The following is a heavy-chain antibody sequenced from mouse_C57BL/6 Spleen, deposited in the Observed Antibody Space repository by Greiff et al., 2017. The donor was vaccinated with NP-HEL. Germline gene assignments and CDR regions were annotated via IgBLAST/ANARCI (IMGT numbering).Heavy chain of an antibody. V-gene: IGHV5-16*01. CDR3: ARDHYGYGGWFAY. Sequence: EVKLMESEGGLVQPGSSMKLSCTASGFTFSDYYMAWVRQVPEKGLEWVANINYDGSSTYYLDSLKSRFIISRDNAKNILYLQMSSLKSEDTATYYCARDHYGYGGWFAYWGQGTLVTVSA. J-gene: IGHJ3*01. CDR2: INYDGSST. D-gene: IGHD2-2*01. CDR1: GFTFSDYY.